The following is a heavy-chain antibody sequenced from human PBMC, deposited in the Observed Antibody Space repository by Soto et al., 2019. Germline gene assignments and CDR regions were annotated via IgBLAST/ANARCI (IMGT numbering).Heavy chain of an antibody. CDR2: ISLYSDGK. CDR1: GYTFSNYG. D-gene: IGHD1-26*01. V-gene: IGHV1-18*01. J-gene: IGHJ4*02. CDR3: ARDSGSDARLDY. Sequence: SVKASCKNSGYTFSNYGITWVRQAPGQPLWWLVWISLYSDGKNYAQKFQGRVSMTTETSTTTAYMELRSLRSDDTAVYYCARDSGSDARLDYWGQGTMVTVSS.